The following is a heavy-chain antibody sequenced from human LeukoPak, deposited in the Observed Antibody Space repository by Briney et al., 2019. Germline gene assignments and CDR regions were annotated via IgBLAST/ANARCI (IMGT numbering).Heavy chain of an antibody. V-gene: IGHV4-34*01. Sequence: SETLSLTCAVYGGSFSGYYWSWIRQPPGKGLEWIGEINRSGSTNYNPSLKSRVTISVDTSKNQFSLKLSSVTAADTAVYYCARGRLGWLRSRAFDYWGQGTLVTVSS. J-gene: IGHJ4*02. CDR2: INRSGST. CDR3: ARGRLGWLRSRAFDY. D-gene: IGHD5-12*01. CDR1: GGSFSGYY.